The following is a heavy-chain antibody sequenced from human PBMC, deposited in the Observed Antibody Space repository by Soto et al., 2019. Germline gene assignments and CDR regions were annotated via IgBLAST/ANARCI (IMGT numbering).Heavy chain of an antibody. CDR3: VGGAWWELDY. V-gene: IGHV3-7*03. J-gene: IGHJ4*02. D-gene: IGHD2-15*01. CDR2: IRQDGTET. Sequence: EAQLVESGGGLVQPGGSLRLSCAASGFTFSTYWMNWVRQAPGMGLEWLAIIRQDGTETHYVDSVKGRFTISRDNTKNSLFLQMNNLRADDTAVYYCVGGAWWELDYWGQGTLVTVSS. CDR1: GFTFSTYW.